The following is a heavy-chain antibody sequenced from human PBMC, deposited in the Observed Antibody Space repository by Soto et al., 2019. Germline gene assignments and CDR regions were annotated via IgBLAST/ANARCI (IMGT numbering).Heavy chain of an antibody. D-gene: IGHD6-13*01. CDR3: AKDRSRMAAAGLFDY. V-gene: IGHV3-30-3*01. Sequence: QVQVVESGGGVVQPGRSLRLSCAASGFTLSIYNMHWVRQAPGKGLEWVAVISKDGSDKYYADSVKGRFTISRDNSKNMLYLQMNSLRAEDTAVYYCAKDRSRMAAAGLFDYWGQGTLVTVSS. J-gene: IGHJ4*02. CDR2: ISKDGSDK. CDR1: GFTLSIYN.